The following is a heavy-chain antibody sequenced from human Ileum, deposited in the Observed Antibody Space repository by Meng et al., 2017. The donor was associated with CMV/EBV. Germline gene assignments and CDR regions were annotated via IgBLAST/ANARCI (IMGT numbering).Heavy chain of an antibody. V-gene: IGHV4-34*01. CDR3: ARGRGNDYGDPERWFDP. Sequence: QVHLHQWGAGLVEPSETLPRTCGAYGGSFIGCYSIWTRQPPGNGLEWIGEINHSGSTNYNPSLKSRVTISVDTSKNQFSLKLSSVTAADTAVYYCARGRGNDYGDPERWFDPWGQGTLVTVSS. CDR1: GGSFIGCY. J-gene: IGHJ5*02. D-gene: IGHD4-17*01. CDR2: INHSGST.